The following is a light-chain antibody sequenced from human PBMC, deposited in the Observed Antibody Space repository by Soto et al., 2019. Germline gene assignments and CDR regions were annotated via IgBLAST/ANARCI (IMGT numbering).Light chain of an antibody. CDR2: CAS. Sequence: EIVLTQSPGTLSLSPGERATLSCRASQSVRSNFLAWYQQKPGQAPRLLIYCASNRATGIPDRFSGSGSGTDVTLTITRLEPEDFAMYYCQSYDSLRTFGQGTKVDIK. V-gene: IGKV3-20*01. CDR1: QSVRSNF. CDR3: QSYDSLRT. J-gene: IGKJ1*01.